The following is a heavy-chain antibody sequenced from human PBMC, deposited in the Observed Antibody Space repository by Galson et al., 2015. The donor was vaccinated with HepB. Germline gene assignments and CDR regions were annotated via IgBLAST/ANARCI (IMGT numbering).Heavy chain of an antibody. J-gene: IGHJ3*02. V-gene: IGHV3-30*18. Sequence: SLRLSCAASGFTFSSYGMHWVRQAPGKGLEWVAVISYDGSNKYYADSVKGRFTISRDNSKNTLYLQMNSLRAEDTAVYYCAKAWDIVVVPAAIPDAFDIWGQGTMVTVSS. D-gene: IGHD2-2*02. CDR3: AKAWDIVVVPAAIPDAFDI. CDR1: GFTFSSYG. CDR2: ISYDGSNK.